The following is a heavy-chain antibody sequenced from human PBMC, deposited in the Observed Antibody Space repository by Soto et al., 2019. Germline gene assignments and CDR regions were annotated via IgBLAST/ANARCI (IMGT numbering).Heavy chain of an antibody. CDR1: GFTFSDFA. V-gene: IGHV3-23*01. Sequence: GGSLRLSCLASGFTFSDFAMTWVRHVPGRGLEWVASLDGAGGSTYYAESVRGRFSISRDNSQNTLFLQMKRLTVDDTAIYYCAAPRDEYGSGVSWFTYGMDIWGKGTTGTVCS. J-gene: IGHJ6*03. CDR3: AAPRDEYGSGVSWFTYGMDI. CDR2: LDGAGGST. D-gene: IGHD3-10*01.